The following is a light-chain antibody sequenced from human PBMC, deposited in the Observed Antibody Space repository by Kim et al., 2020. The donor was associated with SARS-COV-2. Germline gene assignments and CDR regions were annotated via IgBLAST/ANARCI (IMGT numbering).Light chain of an antibody. CDR1: SNNVGNLG. CDR3: SAWDFSLSAVV. V-gene: IGLV10-54*04. Sequence: RQTATITCTGNSNNVGNLGTTWLQQHPGHPPKLLSYRNHDRPSGISERFSASRSGNTASLTITGLQPEDEADYYCSAWDFSLSAVVFGGGTQLTVL. J-gene: IGLJ2*01. CDR2: RNH.